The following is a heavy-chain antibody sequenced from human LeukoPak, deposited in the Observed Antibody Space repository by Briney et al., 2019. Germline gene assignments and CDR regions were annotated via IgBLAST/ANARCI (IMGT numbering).Heavy chain of an antibody. J-gene: IGHJ4*02. CDR3: AKGEQYSSAWYHSSGDY. D-gene: IGHD6-19*01. V-gene: IGHV3-30*18. CDR2: ISYDGSNQ. Sequence: VGSPRLSSAASGVTFRSSGMHWVREAPDKGVWRGSVISYDGSNQYYAESVKGRFSISRDNAKNTVYLQMNSLGAEDTAVYYCAKGEQYSSAWYHSSGDYWGQGTLVTVSS. CDR1: GVTFRSSG.